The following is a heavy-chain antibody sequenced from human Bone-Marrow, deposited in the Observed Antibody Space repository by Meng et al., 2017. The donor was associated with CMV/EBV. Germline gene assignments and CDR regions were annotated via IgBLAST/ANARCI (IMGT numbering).Heavy chain of an antibody. CDR2: IYYSGST. Sequence: SETLSLTCTVSGGSISSSSYYWGWIRQPPGKGLEWIGSIYYSGSTYYNPSPKSRVTISVDTSKNQFSLKLSSVTAADTAVYYCARKIAAAGSIDWGQGTLVTVSS. V-gene: IGHV4-39*07. CDR3: ARKIAAAGSID. CDR1: GGSISSSSYY. D-gene: IGHD6-13*01. J-gene: IGHJ4*02.